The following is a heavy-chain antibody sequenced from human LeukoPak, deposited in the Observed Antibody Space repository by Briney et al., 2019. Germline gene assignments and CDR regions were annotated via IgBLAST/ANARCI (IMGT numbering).Heavy chain of an antibody. D-gene: IGHD3/OR15-3a*01. CDR1: GFTFTNHP. J-gene: IGHJ6*02. CDR3: ARAFRPASDPHDFYDF. Sequence: GGSLRLSCAASGFTFTNHPMHWVRQASGKRLEYVSAISPSGDRTWYADSVKGRFTISRDNSKNTMYLQMGSLRPEDMGVYYCARAFRPASDPHDFYDFWGRGTTVTVSS. CDR2: ISPSGDRT. V-gene: IGHV3-64*02.